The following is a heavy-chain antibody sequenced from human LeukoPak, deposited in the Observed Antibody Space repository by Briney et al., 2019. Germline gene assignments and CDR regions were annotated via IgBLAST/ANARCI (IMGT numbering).Heavy chain of an antibody. CDR1: GCSISSHY. CDR2: IYYSGNS. D-gene: IGHD3-22*01. V-gene: IGHV4-59*11. J-gene: IGHJ3*02. Sequence: SETLSLTCAVSGCSISSHYWSWIRQPPGKGLEWVGYIYYSGNSYYSASLHSRVTIFVNPSKNHFSLKLTSVTAADTAVYYCAGLLANDSSGYPDNFDIWGQGTTVTVSS. CDR3: AGLLANDSSGYPDNFDI.